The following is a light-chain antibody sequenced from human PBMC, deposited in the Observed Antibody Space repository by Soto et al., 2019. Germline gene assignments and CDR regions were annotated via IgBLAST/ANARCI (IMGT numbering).Light chain of an antibody. CDR3: QQYNSYSYT. CDR1: QSISSW. J-gene: IGKJ2*01. Sequence: DIQMTQSPSTXSASVGDRVTITCRASQSISSWLAWYQQKPGKAPKLLIYDASSLESGVPSRFSGSGSGTEFTLTISSLQPDDFATYYCQQYNSYSYTFGQGTKVDIK. V-gene: IGKV1-5*01. CDR2: DAS.